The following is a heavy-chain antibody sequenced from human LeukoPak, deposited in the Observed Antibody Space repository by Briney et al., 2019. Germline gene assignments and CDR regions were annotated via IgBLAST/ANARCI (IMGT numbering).Heavy chain of an antibody. CDR3: AKDRETTASGTFDY. CDR2: IKEDGSEK. V-gene: IGHV3-7*01. Sequence: GGSLRLSCAASGFTFSTYRMSWARQGPGKGLEWVANIKEDGSEKYYADSVKGRFTISRDNSNNTLFLQMNSLRAEDTAVYYCAKDRETTASGTFDYWGQGALVTVSS. D-gene: IGHD1-14*01. J-gene: IGHJ4*02. CDR1: GFTFSTYR.